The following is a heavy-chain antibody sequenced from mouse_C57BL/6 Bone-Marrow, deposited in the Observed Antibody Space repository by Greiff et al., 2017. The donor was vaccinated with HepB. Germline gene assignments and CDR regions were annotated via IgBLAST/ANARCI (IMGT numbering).Heavy chain of an antibody. V-gene: IGHV1-15*01. CDR1: GYTFTDYE. D-gene: IGHD2-1*01. Sequence: QVQLQQSGAELVRPGASVTLSCKASGYTFTDYEMHWVKQTPVHGLEWIGAIDPETGGTAYNQKFKGKAILTADKSSSTAYMELRSLTSEDSAVYYCTRLGGNYPAWFAYWGQGTLVTVSA. J-gene: IGHJ3*01. CDR2: IDPETGGT. CDR3: TRLGGNYPAWFAY.